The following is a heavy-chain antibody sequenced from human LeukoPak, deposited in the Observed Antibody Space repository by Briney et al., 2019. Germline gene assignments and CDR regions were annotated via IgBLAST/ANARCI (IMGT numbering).Heavy chain of an antibody. J-gene: IGHJ4*02. CDR1: GFTFDDYA. CDR2: ISWNSGII. Sequence: SGGSLRLSCAASGFTFDDYAMHWVRQAPGKGLEWVAGISWNSGIITLADSVKGRFAISRDNAKNSLYLQMNSLGGEDTALYYCAKETMVRGPFDYWGQGTLVTVSA. CDR3: AKETMVRGPFDY. V-gene: IGHV3-9*01. D-gene: IGHD3-10*01.